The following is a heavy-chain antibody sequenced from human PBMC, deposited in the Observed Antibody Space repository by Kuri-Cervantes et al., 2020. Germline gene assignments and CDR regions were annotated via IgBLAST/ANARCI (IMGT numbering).Heavy chain of an antibody. J-gene: IGHJ6*02. CDR2: ISGSGGST. CDR1: GFTFSSYA. Sequence: GGSLRLSCAASGFTFSSYAMSWVRQAPGKGLEWVSAISGSGGSTYYADSVKGRFTISRDNGKNSLYLQMNSLRDEDTALYYCVRRQGWSGMDVWGQGTTVTVSS. CDR3: VRRQGWSGMDV. V-gene: IGHV3-23*01.